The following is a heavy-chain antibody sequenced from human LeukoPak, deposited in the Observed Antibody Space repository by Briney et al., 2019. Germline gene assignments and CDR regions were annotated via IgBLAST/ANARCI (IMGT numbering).Heavy chain of an antibody. D-gene: IGHD2-2*01. V-gene: IGHV1-2*02. CDR1: GYTFTDYY. CDR2: INPNSGGT. CDR3: AKSEGVVPAAPLRFDP. Sequence: ASVKVSCKASGYTFTDYYIHWVRQAPGQGLEWMGWINPNSGGTNYAQNFQGRVTMTRDTSISTAYMELSRLRSDDTAVYYCAKSEGVVPAAPLRFDPWGQGTLVTVSS. J-gene: IGHJ5*02.